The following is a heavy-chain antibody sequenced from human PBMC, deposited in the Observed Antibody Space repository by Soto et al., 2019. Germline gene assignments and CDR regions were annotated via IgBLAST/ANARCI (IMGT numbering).Heavy chain of an antibody. CDR1: GGSISNYY. J-gene: IGHJ6*04. Sequence: ASETLSLTCTVSGGSISNYYWSWIRQPPGEGLEWIGYIYHTGTTNYNPSLKSRVTISIDTSKNQFSLKLSSVTAADTAVYYCARGSTVTIAVRGKGTTVTVSS. CDR2: IYHTGTT. CDR3: ARGSTVTIAV. V-gene: IGHV4-59*01. D-gene: IGHD4-4*01.